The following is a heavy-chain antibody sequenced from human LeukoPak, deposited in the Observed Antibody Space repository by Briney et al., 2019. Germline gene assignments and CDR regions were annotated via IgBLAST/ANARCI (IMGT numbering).Heavy chain of an antibody. CDR1: GGTFSSYA. D-gene: IGHD6-13*01. J-gene: IGHJ5*02. V-gene: IGHV1-69*13. CDR2: IIPIFGTA. CDR3: VGAAAGAFDP. Sequence: SVKVSCKASGGTFSSYAISWVRQPPAQGLEWMGGIIPIFGTANYAQKFQGRVTITADESTSTAYMELSSLRSEDTAVYYCVGAAAGAFDPWGQGTLVTVSS.